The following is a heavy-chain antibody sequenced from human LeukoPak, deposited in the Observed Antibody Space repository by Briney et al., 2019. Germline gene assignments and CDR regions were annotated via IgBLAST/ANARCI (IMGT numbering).Heavy chain of an antibody. CDR2: ISDYP. Sequence: GGSLRLSCVASGFSFNTFALTWVRQAPGKGLEWVSTISDYPHYADSVRGRFTISRDNSRKTVFLQMDSLTPEDAATYYCTKDSQGSYDGFWYGTYGMDVWGQGTTVTVSS. D-gene: IGHD3-16*01. J-gene: IGHJ6*02. V-gene: IGHV3-23*05. CDR3: TKDSQGSYDGFWYGTYGMDV. CDR1: GFSFNTFA.